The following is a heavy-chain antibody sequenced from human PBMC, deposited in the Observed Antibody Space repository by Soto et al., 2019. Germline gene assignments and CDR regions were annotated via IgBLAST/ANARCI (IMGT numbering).Heavy chain of an antibody. CDR1: GFTFSSYE. D-gene: IGHD5-18*01. Sequence: PGGSLRLSCAASGFTFSSYEMNWVRQAPGKGLEWVSYISSSGSTIYYADSVKGRFTISRDNAKNSLYLQMNSLRAEDTAVYYCASEGYSYGPYIGYWGQGTLVTVSS. J-gene: IGHJ4*02. CDR2: ISSSGSTI. CDR3: ASEGYSYGPYIGY. V-gene: IGHV3-48*03.